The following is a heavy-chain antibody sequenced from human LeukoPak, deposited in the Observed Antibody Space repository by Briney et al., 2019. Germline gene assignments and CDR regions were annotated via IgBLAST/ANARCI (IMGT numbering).Heavy chain of an antibody. CDR2: INPSGGST. CDR3: ARDEGIAAAANWFDP. V-gene: IGHV1-46*01. J-gene: IGHJ5*02. CDR1: GYTFTSYY. Sequence: GASVKVSCKASGYTFTSYYMHWVRQAPGQGLEWRGIINPSGGSTSYAQKFQGRVNMTRDTSTSTVYMELSSLRSEDTAVYYCARDEGIAAAANWFDPWGQGTLVTVSS. D-gene: IGHD6-13*01.